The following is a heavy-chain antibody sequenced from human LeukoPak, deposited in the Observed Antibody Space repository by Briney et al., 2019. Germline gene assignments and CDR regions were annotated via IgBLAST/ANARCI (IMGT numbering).Heavy chain of an antibody. Sequence: AGASLEISCKGSGYSFTSYWIGWVRQMPGKGLEWMGIIYPGDSDTRYSPSFQGQVTISADKSISTAYLQWSSLKASDTAMYYCARQDCSSTSCQYYFDYWGQGTLVTVSS. D-gene: IGHD2-2*01. V-gene: IGHV5-51*01. CDR2: IYPGDSDT. CDR1: GYSFTSYW. CDR3: ARQDCSSTSCQYYFDY. J-gene: IGHJ4*02.